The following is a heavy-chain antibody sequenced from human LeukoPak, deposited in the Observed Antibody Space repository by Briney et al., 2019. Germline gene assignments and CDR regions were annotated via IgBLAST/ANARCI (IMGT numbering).Heavy chain of an antibody. J-gene: IGHJ3*02. CDR1: GYTFTSYY. D-gene: IGHD3-9*01. CDR2: INPSGGST. V-gene: IGHV1-46*01. CDR3: ARDRVLRYFDWLMVFDAFDI. Sequence: ASVKVSCKASGYTFTSYYMHWVRQAPGQGLEWMGIINPSGGSTSYAQKFQGRVTMTRDTSTSTVYMGLSSLRSEDTAVYYCARDRVLRYFDWLMVFDAFDIWGQGTMVTVSS.